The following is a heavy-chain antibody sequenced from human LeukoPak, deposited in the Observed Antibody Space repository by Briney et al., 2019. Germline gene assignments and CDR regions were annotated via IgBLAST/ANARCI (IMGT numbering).Heavy chain of an antibody. CDR1: GFTFSSYS. J-gene: IGHJ4*02. V-gene: IGHV3-21*01. CDR3: AIGSYDSSGYYYDY. Sequence: GGSLRLSCAASGFTFSSYSMNWVRQAPGKGLEWVSSISSSSSYIYYADPVKGRFTISRDNAKNSLYLQMNSLRAEDTAVYYCAIGSYDSSGYYYDYWGQGTLVTVSS. D-gene: IGHD3-22*01. CDR2: ISSSSSYI.